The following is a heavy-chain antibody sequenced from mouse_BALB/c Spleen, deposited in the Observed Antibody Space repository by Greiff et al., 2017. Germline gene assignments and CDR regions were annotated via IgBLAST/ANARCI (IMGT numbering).Heavy chain of an antibody. V-gene: IGHV1-54*03. J-gene: IGHJ2*01. CDR2: INPGSGGT. D-gene: IGHD1-1*01. CDR3: ARGDYYGSSYDY. Sequence: VMLVESGAELVRPGTSVKVSCKASGYAFTNYLIEWVKQRPGQGLEWIGVINPGSGGTNYNEKFKGKATLTADKSSSTAYMQLSSLTSDDSAVYFCARGDYYGSSYDYWGQGTTLTVSS. CDR1: GYAFTNYL.